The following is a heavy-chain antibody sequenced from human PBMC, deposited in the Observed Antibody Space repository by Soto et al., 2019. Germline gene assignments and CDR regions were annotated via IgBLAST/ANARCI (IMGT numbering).Heavy chain of an antibody. CDR3: ARDGRVGRIVGATTPSDYFDY. Sequence: ASVKVSCKASGYTFTSYYMHWVRQAHGQGLEWMGIINPSGGSTSYAQKFQGRVTMTRDTSTSTVYMELSSLRSEDTAVYYCARDGRVGRIVGATTPSDYFDYWGQGTLVTVSS. CDR1: GYTFTSYY. J-gene: IGHJ4*02. CDR2: INPSGGST. V-gene: IGHV1-46*01. D-gene: IGHD1-26*01.